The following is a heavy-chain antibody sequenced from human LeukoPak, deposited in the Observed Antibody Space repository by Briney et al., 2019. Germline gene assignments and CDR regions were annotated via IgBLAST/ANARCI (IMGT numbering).Heavy chain of an antibody. Sequence: GGSLRLSCVASGLTFDDYGMSWVRQAPGKGLEWVSGMNWNGGTTTYADSVKGRFTISRDNAKNSLYLQMNSLRVEDTAFYYCARNSGANVYTYSFQYWGRGTLVTV. D-gene: IGHD1-26*01. V-gene: IGHV3-20*04. CDR3: ARNSGANVYTYSFQY. J-gene: IGHJ4*02. CDR1: GLTFDDYG. CDR2: MNWNGGTT.